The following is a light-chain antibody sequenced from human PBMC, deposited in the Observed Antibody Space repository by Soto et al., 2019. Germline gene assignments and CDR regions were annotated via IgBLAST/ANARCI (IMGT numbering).Light chain of an antibody. Sequence: EIVLTQSPPTLSLSPLERATISCGASQSISRNFLAWYQHKPGLAPSLLIYDGSSRATGIPDRFSGSGSGTDFTLTISRLEPGDSAVYFCQLYGTSPTLGQGTEVDI. J-gene: IGKJ1*01. CDR3: QLYGTSPT. CDR2: DGS. V-gene: IGKV3D-20*01. CDR1: QSISRNF.